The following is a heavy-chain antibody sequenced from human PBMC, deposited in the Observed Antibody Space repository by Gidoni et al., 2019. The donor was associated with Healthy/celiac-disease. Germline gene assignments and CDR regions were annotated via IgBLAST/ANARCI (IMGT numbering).Heavy chain of an antibody. D-gene: IGHD6-6*01. CDR2: MYYSGST. CDR1: GGSISSSNYY. V-gene: IGHV4-39*01. J-gene: IGHJ4*02. CDR3: ARLWGTSVAALFDY. Sequence: QLQLQESGPGLVKPSETLSLTCTVSGGSISSSNYYWGWIRQPPGKGLEWIGSMYYSGSTYYNPSLKSRVTISVDTSKNQFSLKLTSVTAADTAMYYCARLWGTSVAALFDYWGQGTLVTVSS.